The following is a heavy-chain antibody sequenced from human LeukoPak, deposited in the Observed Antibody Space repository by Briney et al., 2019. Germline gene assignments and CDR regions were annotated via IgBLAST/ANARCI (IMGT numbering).Heavy chain of an antibody. J-gene: IGHJ6*02. V-gene: IGHV4-39*07. Sequence: SETLSLTCTVSGGSISSSSYYWGWIRQPPGKGLEWIGSIYYSGSTYYNPSLKSRVTISVDTSKNQFSLKLSSVTAADTAVYYCARADGEPYYYYGMDVWGRGTTVTVSS. D-gene: IGHD4-17*01. CDR3: ARADGEPYYYYGMDV. CDR1: GGSISSSSYY. CDR2: IYYSGST.